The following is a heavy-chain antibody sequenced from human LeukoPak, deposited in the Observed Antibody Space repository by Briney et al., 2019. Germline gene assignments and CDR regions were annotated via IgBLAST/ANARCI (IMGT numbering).Heavy chain of an antibody. CDR3: ARGGGVPAAIGWFDP. CDR1: GGSISSGDYY. D-gene: IGHD2-2*02. CDR2: IYYSGST. V-gene: IGHV4-30-4*08. J-gene: IGHJ5*02. Sequence: SETLSLTCTVSGGSISSGDYYWSWLRQPPGKGLEWIGYIYYSGSTYYNPSLKSRVTISVDTSKNQFSLKLSSVTAADTAVYYCARGGGVPAAIGWFDPWGQGTLVTVSS.